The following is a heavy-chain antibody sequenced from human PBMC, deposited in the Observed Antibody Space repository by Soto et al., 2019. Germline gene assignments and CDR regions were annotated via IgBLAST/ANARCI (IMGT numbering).Heavy chain of an antibody. CDR2: ISGSGGST. CDR1: GFTFSSYA. Sequence: GGSLRLSCAASGFTFSSYAMSWVRQAPGKGLEWVSAISGSGGSTYYADSVKGRFTISRDNSKNTLYLQMNSLRAEDTAVYYCAWVGDSSSWESYYYYYYGMDVWGQGTTVTVSS. D-gene: IGHD6-13*01. V-gene: IGHV3-23*01. CDR3: AWVGDSSSWESYYYYYYGMDV. J-gene: IGHJ6*02.